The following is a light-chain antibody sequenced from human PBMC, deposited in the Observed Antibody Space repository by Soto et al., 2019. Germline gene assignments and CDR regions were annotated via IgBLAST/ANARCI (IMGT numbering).Light chain of an antibody. Sequence: PGERATLSCRASQSVSSYLAWYQEKPGQAPRLLIYDASSRATGIPARFSGSGSGTYFTLTISSLEPEDFAVYYCQQRSNWPPVFTFGPGTKVDIK. CDR1: QSVSSY. CDR3: QQRSNWPPVFT. J-gene: IGKJ3*01. CDR2: DAS. V-gene: IGKV3-11*01.